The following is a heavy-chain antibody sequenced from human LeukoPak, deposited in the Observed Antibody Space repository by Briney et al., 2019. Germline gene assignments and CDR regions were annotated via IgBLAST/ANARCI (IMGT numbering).Heavy chain of an antibody. CDR2: ISGSGGST. D-gene: IGHD7-27*01. J-gene: IGHJ4*02. CDR3: APSKPLKWGDY. V-gene: IGHV3-23*01. Sequence: GGSLRLSCAASGFTVSSNYMSWVRQAPGKGLEWVSAISGSGGSTYYADSVKGRFTISRDNSKNTLYLQMNSLRAEDTAVYYCAPSKPLKWGDYWGQGTLVTVSS. CDR1: GFTVSSNY.